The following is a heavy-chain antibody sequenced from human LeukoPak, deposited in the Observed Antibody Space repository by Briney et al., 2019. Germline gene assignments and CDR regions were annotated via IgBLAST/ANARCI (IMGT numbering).Heavy chain of an antibody. CDR1: GGSISSSSYY. CDR3: ARGPPRRSSSWYKEYFQH. V-gene: IGHV4-39*07. D-gene: IGHD6-13*01. Sequence: SETLSLTCSVSGGSISSSSYYWGWIRQPPGKGLEGIGSIFYSGSTHYNPSLKSRVNISADTSKNQFSLKLSSVTAADTAVYYCARGPPRRSSSWYKEYFQHWGQGTLVTVSS. CDR2: IFYSGST. J-gene: IGHJ1*01.